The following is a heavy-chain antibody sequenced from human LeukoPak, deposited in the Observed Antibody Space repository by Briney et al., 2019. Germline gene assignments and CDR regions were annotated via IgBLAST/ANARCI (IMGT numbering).Heavy chain of an antibody. CDR1: GDSISSYY. CDR2: IYYSGNT. D-gene: IGHD2-21*01. J-gene: IGHJ3*01. V-gene: IGHV4-59*03. Sequence: SGTLSLTCTVSGDSISSYYWSWIRPSPGKGLEWIGYIYYSGNTNSNPSLKSRVVLSLDTSKNQYSLKLSSVTAADTAVYYCAGFFCRAGNCYNAFDVWGQGTLVSVSS. CDR3: AGFFCRAGNCYNAFDV.